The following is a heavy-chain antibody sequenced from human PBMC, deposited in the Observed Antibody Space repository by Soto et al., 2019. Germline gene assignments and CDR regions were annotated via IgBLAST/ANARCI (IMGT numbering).Heavy chain of an antibody. Sequence: RASVKVSCKASGGTFSSYAISWVRQAPGQGLEWMGGIIPIFGTANYAQKFQGRVTITADESTSTAYMGLSSLRSEDTAVYYCARDEMPRGFDPWGQGTLVTVSS. CDR2: IIPIFGTA. J-gene: IGHJ5*02. V-gene: IGHV1-69*13. CDR1: GGTFSSYA. D-gene: IGHD2-2*01. CDR3: ARDEMPRGFDP.